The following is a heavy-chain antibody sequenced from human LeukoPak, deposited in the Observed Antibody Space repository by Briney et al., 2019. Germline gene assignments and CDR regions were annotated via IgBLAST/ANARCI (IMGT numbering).Heavy chain of an antibody. CDR3: ARSYFGVVSPYYFDY. CDR2: IRYDGSNK. Sequence: PGGSLRLSCAASGFTFSSYGMHWVRQAPGKGLEWVAFIRYDGSNKYYADSVKGRFTISRDNSKNTLYLQMNSLRAEDTAVYYCARSYFGVVSPYYFDYWGQGTPVTVFS. D-gene: IGHD3-3*01. V-gene: IGHV3-30*02. CDR1: GFTFSSYG. J-gene: IGHJ4*02.